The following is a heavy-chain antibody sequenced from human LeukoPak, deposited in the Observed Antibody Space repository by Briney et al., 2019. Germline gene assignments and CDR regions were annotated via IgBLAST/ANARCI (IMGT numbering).Heavy chain of an antibody. D-gene: IGHD3-22*01. CDR3: ARDSTPYYYDSSGYCFDY. CDR2: ISPIFGTA. CDR1: GGTFSSYA. J-gene: IGHJ4*02. V-gene: IGHV1-69*13. Sequence: SVKVSCKASGGTFSSYAISWVRQAPGQGLEWMGGISPIFGTANYAQKFQGRVTITADESTSTAYMELSSLRSEDTAVYYCARDSTPYYYDSSGYCFDYWGQGTLVTVSS.